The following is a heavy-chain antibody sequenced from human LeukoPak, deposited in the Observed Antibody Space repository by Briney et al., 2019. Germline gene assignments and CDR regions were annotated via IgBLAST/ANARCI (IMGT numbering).Heavy chain of an antibody. CDR2: IKEDGSEK. D-gene: IGHD3-22*01. Sequence: GGSLRLSCAASGFTFSSYWMGWVRQAPGKGLEWVAKIKEDGSEKYYVDSVKGRFTISRDNSKNTLYLQMNSLRAEDTAVYYCAREGYYYDSSGYLDYWGQGTLVTVSS. CDR3: AREGYYYDSSGYLDY. V-gene: IGHV3-7*01. J-gene: IGHJ4*02. CDR1: GFTFSSYW.